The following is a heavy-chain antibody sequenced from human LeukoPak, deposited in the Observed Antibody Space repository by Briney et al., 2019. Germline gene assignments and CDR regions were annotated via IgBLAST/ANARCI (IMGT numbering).Heavy chain of an antibody. J-gene: IGHJ6*02. CDR2: ISAYNGNT. CDR3: AREGHEYYYDSSGYPSVIHYGMDV. D-gene: IGHD3-22*01. V-gene: IGHV1-18*01. Sequence: ASVKVSCKASGSTFTSYSISWVRQAPGQGLEWMGWISAYNGNTNYAQKLQGRVTTTTDTSTSTAYMELRSLRSDDTAVYYCAREGHEYYYDSSGYPSVIHYGMDVWGQGTTVTVSS. CDR1: GSTFTSYS.